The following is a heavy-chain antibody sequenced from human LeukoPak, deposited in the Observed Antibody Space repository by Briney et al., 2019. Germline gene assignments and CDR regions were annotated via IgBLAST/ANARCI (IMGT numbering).Heavy chain of an antibody. CDR2: ITSTYAT. Sequence: GGSLRLSCTASGFTFSASPMHWVRQASGKGLEWVGRITSTYATAYAASVKGRFTISRDDSKSTTYLQMNSLETEDTAVYFCTREGYGATNCYTNDYWGQGTLVTVSS. J-gene: IGHJ4*02. CDR3: TREGYGATNCYTNDY. D-gene: IGHD4/OR15-4a*01. V-gene: IGHV3-73*01. CDR1: GFTFSASP.